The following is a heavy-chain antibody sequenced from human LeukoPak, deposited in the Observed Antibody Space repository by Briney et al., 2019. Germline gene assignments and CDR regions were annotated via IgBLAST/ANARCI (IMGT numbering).Heavy chain of an antibody. V-gene: IGHV3-48*04. CDR3: ARDQALITMVRGVAHYFDY. J-gene: IGHJ4*02. CDR2: ISSTGSTK. Sequence: GGSLRLSCAASGFTFSSYWMSWVRQAPGKGLEWVSYISSTGSTKNYAASVKGRFTISRDNAKNSLYLQMNGLRAEDTAVYYCARDQALITMVRGVAHYFDYWGQGTLVTVSS. CDR1: GFTFSSYW. D-gene: IGHD3-10*01.